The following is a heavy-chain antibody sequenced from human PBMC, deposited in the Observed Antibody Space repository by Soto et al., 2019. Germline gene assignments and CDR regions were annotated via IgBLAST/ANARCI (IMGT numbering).Heavy chain of an antibody. V-gene: IGHV1-69*08. CDR1: GGTFSSYT. CDR2: IIPILGIA. J-gene: IGHJ5*02. Sequence: QVQLVQSGAEVKKPGSSVKVSCKASGGTFSSYTISWVRQAPGQGLEWMGRIIPILGIANYAQKFQGRVTITADKSTSTAYMELSSLRSEGTAVYYCARDFRGYSYGSNWFDPWGQGTLVTVSS. CDR3: ARDFRGYSYGSNWFDP. D-gene: IGHD5-18*01.